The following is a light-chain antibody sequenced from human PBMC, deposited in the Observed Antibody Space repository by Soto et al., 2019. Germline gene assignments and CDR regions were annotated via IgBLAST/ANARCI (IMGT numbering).Light chain of an antibody. V-gene: IGLV2-14*01. CDR1: SSDVGGYNY. Sequence: QSALTQPASVSGSPGQSITISCTGTSSDVGGYNYVSWYQQHPGKAPKLMIYEVSNRPSGVSNRFSGSKSGNTASLTISGLQAEHEADYYCSSYTSSSTYVVFGGGTKLPVL. CDR3: SSYTSSSTYVV. J-gene: IGLJ2*01. CDR2: EVS.